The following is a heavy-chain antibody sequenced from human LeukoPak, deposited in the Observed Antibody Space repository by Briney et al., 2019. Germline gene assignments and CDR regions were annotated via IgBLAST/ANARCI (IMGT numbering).Heavy chain of an antibody. Sequence: SETLPLTCAVYGGSFSGYYWSWIRQPPGKGLEWIGEINHSGSTNYNPSLKSRVTISVDTSKNQFSLKLGSVTAADTAVYYCARGTYCSSTSCFTDYWGQGTLVTVSS. D-gene: IGHD2-2*01. CDR3: ARGTYCSSTSCFTDY. J-gene: IGHJ4*02. CDR1: GGSFSGYY. V-gene: IGHV4-34*01. CDR2: INHSGST.